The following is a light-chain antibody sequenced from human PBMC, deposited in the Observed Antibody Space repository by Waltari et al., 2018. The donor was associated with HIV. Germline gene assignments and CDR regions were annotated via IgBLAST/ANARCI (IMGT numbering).Light chain of an antibody. CDR2: VTS. J-gene: IGKJ3*01. CDR1: QSINRNS. Sequence: EIVMTQSPDTLSLSPGARATLSCRASQSINRNSFAWFQQKPGQAPRLLVYVTSSRATAIPDRFSGSGSGTDFTLTISRLEPEDSAVYYCQQYGIQPFTFGPWTKVDI. CDR3: QQYGIQPFT. V-gene: IGKV3-20*01.